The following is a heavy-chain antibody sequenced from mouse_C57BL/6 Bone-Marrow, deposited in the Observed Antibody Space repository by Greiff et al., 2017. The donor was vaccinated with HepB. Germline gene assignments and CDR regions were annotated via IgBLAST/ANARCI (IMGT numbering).Heavy chain of an antibody. CDR2: IDPSDSET. V-gene: IGHV1-52*01. Sequence: VQLQQPGAELVRPGSSVKLSCKASGYTFTSYWMHWVKQRPIQGLEWIGNIDPSDSETHYNQKFKNKATLTVDKSSSTAYMQLSSLTSEDSAVYYCARGGPAWFAYWGQGTLVTVSA. J-gene: IGHJ3*01. CDR3: ARGGPAWFAY. CDR1: GYTFTSYW.